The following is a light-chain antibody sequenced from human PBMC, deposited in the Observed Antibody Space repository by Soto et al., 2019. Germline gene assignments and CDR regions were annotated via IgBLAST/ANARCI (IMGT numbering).Light chain of an antibody. J-gene: IGKJ4*02. CDR2: AAS. Sequence: DIEMTQSPSSVSASVGDTVTITCRASRDVRDWLAWYQQRPGTAPKVLIYAASTLQSGVPSRFSGSGSGTLLTLTISSLQPEDFATYYCQQANSFPLTFGGGTKVEIK. CDR3: QQANSFPLT. CDR1: RDVRDW. V-gene: IGKV1-12*01.